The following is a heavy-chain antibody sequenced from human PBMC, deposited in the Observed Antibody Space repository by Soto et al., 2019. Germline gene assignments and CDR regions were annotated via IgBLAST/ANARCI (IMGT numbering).Heavy chain of an antibody. CDR2: ISADGRGT. CDR1: GFAFNTYW. V-gene: IGHV3-74*01. J-gene: IGHJ2*01. Sequence: EVQLVESGGGLVLPGGSLRLSCAASGFAFNTYWMHWVHQSPGKGLEWVSRISADGRGTTYADSVRGRITVSRDNARNSVYLQMNSLRAEDTAVYYCSRGASGSNFDLWGRGTLVTVSS. CDR3: SRGASGSNFDL. D-gene: IGHD3-10*01.